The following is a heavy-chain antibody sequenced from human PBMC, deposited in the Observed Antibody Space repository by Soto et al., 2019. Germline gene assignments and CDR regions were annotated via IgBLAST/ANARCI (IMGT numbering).Heavy chain of an antibody. CDR3: ARASNYDSSGYFSVTYKAPADY. Sequence: PSGSLRLSCAASVFTFSSYSMNWVRQAPGKGLEWVSSISSSSSYIYYADSVKGRFTISRDNAKNSLYLQMNSLRAEDTAVYYCARASNYDSSGYFSVTYKAPADYWGQGALVTVSS. V-gene: IGHV3-21*01. D-gene: IGHD3-22*01. J-gene: IGHJ4*02. CDR2: ISSSSSYI. CDR1: VFTFSSYS.